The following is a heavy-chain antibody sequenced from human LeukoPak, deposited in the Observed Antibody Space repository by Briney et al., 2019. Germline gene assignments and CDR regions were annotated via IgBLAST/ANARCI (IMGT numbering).Heavy chain of an antibody. Sequence: SETLSLTCTVTGGSIRSDDYYGGWIRQPPGKGLEWIGTIYYSGSTYYNPSLKSRVTISVDTSKNQFSLKLSSVTAADTAVYYCARLFYYDTSGYLRGHYFDYWGQGTLVTVSS. CDR2: IYYSGST. V-gene: IGHV4-39*01. D-gene: IGHD3-22*01. CDR1: GGSIRSDDYY. CDR3: ARLFYYDTSGYLRGHYFDY. J-gene: IGHJ4*02.